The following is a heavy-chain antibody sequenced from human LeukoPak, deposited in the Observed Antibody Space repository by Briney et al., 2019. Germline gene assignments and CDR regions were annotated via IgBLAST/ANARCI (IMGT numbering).Heavy chain of an antibody. CDR1: GGSISSSSYY. D-gene: IGHD2-15*01. J-gene: IGHJ2*01. V-gene: IGHV4-39*07. CDR2: IYYSGST. Sequence: SETLSLTCTVSGGSISSSSYYWGWIRQPPGKGLEWIGSIYYSGSTYYNPSLKSRVTISVDTSKNQFSLKLSSVTAADTAVYYCARSDNVVVVAVPDWYFDLWGRGTLVTVSS. CDR3: ARSDNVVVVAVPDWYFDL.